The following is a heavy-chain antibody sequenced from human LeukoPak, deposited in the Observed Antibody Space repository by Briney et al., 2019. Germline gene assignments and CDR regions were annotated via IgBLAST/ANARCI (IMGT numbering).Heavy chain of an antibody. CDR2: ISSTSTYI. CDR3: ARDLYSSRTNDAFVI. J-gene: IGHJ3*02. V-gene: IGHV3-21*04. Sequence: GGSLRLSCAASGFTFSSYSMNWVRQAPGKGLEWVSSISSTSTYIDYVDSVKGRLTISRDNAKNSLYLQMNSLGPEDTAVYYCARDLYSSRTNDAFVIWGQGTMVSVSS. CDR1: GFTFSSYS. D-gene: IGHD6-13*01.